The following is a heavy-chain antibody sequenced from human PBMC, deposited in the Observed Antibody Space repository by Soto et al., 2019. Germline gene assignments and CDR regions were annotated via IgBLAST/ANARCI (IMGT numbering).Heavy chain of an antibody. CDR3: ASTDRDFYGLDV. J-gene: IGHJ6*02. CDR1: GFTFRNYD. Sequence: EVQLVESGGGLVQPGGSLSLSCEAYGFTFRNYDMHWVRQGTGKGLEGVSGISAAGDPDYADSVEGRFTISRENAQNSFFLQMNSLRVGDTAVYYCASTDRDFYGLDVWGQGTTVIVYS. V-gene: IGHV3-13*05. CDR2: ISAAGDP.